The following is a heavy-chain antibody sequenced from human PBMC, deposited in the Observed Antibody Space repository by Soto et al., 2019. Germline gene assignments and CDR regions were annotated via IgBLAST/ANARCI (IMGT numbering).Heavy chain of an antibody. V-gene: IGHV1-18*01. CDR1: GYTFTSYG. D-gene: IGHD3-3*01. CDR2: ISAYNGNT. J-gene: IGHJ6*02. CDR3: ARDGSYYDYLAGDYYYGMDV. Sequence: QVQLVQSGAEVKKPGASVKVSCKASGYTFTSYGISWVRQAPGQGLEWMGWISAYNGNTNYAQKLQGRVTMTTDTSTSTAYMELRCLRSDDTAVDYCARDGSYYDYLAGDYYYGMDVWGQGTTVTVSS.